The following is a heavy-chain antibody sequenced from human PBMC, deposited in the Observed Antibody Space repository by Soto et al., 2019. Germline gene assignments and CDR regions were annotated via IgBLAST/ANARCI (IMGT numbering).Heavy chain of an antibody. Sequence: QVQLVQSGAEARKPGSSVKISCTVSGDSFSSYTLTWVRQAPGQGLEWMGGIIPIFHSTIYSQRFKGRVTFTADDSTNTAYLQLTNLRFDDTAIYYCARPSGLLGQYSAIPEFWGQGTLVSVSS. J-gene: IGHJ4*02. CDR1: GDSFSSYT. V-gene: IGHV1-69*19. CDR2: IIPIFHST. D-gene: IGHD5-12*01. CDR3: ARPSGLLGQYSAIPEF.